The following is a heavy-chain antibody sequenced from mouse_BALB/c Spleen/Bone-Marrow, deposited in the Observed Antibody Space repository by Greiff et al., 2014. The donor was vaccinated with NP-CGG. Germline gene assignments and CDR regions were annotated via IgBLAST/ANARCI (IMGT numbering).Heavy chain of an antibody. CDR3: GRGRYSYDMDS. CDR2: INPYNDGT. Sequence: EVQLQQSGPELVKPGASVKMSCKASGYTFTSYVMHWVKQKPGQGLEWIGYINPYNDGTKYNEKFKGKATLTSDKSSSTAYMELCRMCVEACALYYCGRGRYSYDMDSWGQRTPDTV. V-gene: IGHV1-14*01. J-gene: IGHJ4*01. CDR1: GYTFTSYV.